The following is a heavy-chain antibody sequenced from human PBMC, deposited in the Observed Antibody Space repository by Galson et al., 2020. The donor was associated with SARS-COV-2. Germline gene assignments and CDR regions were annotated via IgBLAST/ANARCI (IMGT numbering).Heavy chain of an antibody. V-gene: IGHV3-33*06. CDR3: AKDLSAFTIFGVVIVMDV. J-gene: IGHJ6*03. Sequence: GGSLRLSCAASGFTFSSYGMHWVRPAPGKGLEWVAVIWYDGSNKYYADSVKGRFTISRENSKNTLYLQMNSLRAEDTAVYYCAKDLSAFTIFGVVIVMDVWGKGTTVTDSS. CDR1: GFTFSSYG. D-gene: IGHD3-3*01. CDR2: IWYDGSNK.